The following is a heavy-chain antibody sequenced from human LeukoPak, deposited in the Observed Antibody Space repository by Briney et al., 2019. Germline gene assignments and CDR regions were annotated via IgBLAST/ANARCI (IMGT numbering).Heavy chain of an antibody. CDR1: GFTFSSYA. Sequence: GGSLRLSCAAYGFTFSSYAMHWVRQAPGKGLEWVAVISYDGSNKYYADSVKGRFTISRDNSKNTLYLQMNSVRAEDTAVYYCARHPNDYCSSASCYPFAFDICGQGTMVTVSS. J-gene: IGHJ3*02. V-gene: IGHV3-30*04. CDR2: ISYDGSNK. CDR3: ARHPNDYCSSASCYPFAFDI. D-gene: IGHD2-2*01.